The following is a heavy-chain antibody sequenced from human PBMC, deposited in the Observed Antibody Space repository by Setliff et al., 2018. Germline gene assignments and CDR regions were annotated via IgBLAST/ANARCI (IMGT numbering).Heavy chain of an antibody. CDR3: ARAGGGEFGELRYYYYYYYMDV. Sequence: ASVKVSCKASGGTFSSYAISWVRQAPGQGLEWMGGIIPIFGTANYAQKFQGRVTITADESTSTAYMELSGLRSEDTAVYYCARAGGGEFGELRYYYYYYYMDVWGKGTTVTVSS. J-gene: IGHJ6*03. CDR2: IIPIFGTA. V-gene: IGHV1-69*13. D-gene: IGHD3-10*01. CDR1: GGTFSSYA.